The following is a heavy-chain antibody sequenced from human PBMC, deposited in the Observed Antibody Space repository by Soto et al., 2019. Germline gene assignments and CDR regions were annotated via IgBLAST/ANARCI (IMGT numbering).Heavy chain of an antibody. Sequence: GGSLRLSCSASGFTFSSYAMHWVRQAPGKGLEYVSAISSNGGSTYYADSVKGRFTISRDNSKNTLYLQMSSLRAEDTAVYYCVKEAVTVFYDSLSDYYGMDVWGPGTTVIVSS. CDR1: GFTFSSYA. V-gene: IGHV3-64D*08. J-gene: IGHJ6*02. D-gene: IGHD3-22*01. CDR2: ISSNGGST. CDR3: VKEAVTVFYDSLSDYYGMDV.